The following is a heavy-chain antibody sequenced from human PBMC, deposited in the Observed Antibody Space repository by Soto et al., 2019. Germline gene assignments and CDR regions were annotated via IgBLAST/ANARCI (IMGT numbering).Heavy chain of an antibody. CDR1: GFTFSNCV. CDR2: TSFDGSNQ. CDR3: VREKPNELCNDY. D-gene: IGHD1-1*01. Sequence: PGGSLRLSCAASGFTFSNCVMHWVRQAPGEGLEWVAATSFDGSNQYYTDSVKGRFTISRDNSKNTLYLQMNSLRAEDTAVYYCVREKPNELCNDYWGQGTLVTVSS. V-gene: IGHV3-30*04. J-gene: IGHJ4*02.